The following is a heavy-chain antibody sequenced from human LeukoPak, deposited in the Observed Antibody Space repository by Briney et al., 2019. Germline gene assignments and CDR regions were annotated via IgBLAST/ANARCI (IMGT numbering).Heavy chain of an antibody. CDR1: GGSISSSSYY. V-gene: IGHV4-39*01. J-gene: IGHJ4*02. CDR3: ARHPSSSRYGSGSYDY. Sequence: SETLSLTCTVSGGSISSSSYYWGWIRQPPGKGLEWIGSIYYSGSTYYNPSLKSRVTISVDTSKNQFSLKLSSVTAADTAVYYCARHPSSSRYGSGSYDYWGQGTLVTVSS. D-gene: IGHD3-10*01. CDR2: IYYSGST.